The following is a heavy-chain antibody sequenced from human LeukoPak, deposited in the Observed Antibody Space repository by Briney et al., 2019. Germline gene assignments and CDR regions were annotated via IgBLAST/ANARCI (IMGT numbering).Heavy chain of an antibody. CDR1: GGPFRGFF. CDR3: ARGIFYGGRSQYIWLDL. V-gene: IGHV4-34*01. Sequence: PSETLSLTCAVYGGPFRGFFWSWIRQAPGKGLEWIGEVSHSGSSNYNPSLKSRINISLDTSKSQSSLRLTSVTAADTAVYYCARGIFYGGRSQYIWLDLWGQGTLVTVSS. CDR2: VSHSGSS. J-gene: IGHJ5*02. D-gene: IGHD4-23*01.